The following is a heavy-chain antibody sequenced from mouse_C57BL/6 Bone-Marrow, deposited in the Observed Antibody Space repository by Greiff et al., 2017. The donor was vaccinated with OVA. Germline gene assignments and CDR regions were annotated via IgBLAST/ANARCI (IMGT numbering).Heavy chain of an antibody. CDR1: GYTFTSYW. Sequence: QVQLQQPGAELVMPGASVKLSCKASGYTFTSYWMHWVKQWPGQGLEWIGEIDPSDSYTNYNQKFKGKSTLTVDKSSSTAYMQLSSLTSEDSAVYYGARWGYYAYFDDWGTGTTVTVSS. CDR2: IDPSDSYT. D-gene: IGHD2-3*01. CDR3: ARWGYYAYFDD. V-gene: IGHV1-69*01. J-gene: IGHJ1*03.